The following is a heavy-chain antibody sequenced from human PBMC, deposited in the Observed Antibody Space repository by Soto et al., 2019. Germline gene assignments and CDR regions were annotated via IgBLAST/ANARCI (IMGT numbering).Heavy chain of an antibody. D-gene: IGHD5-18*01. CDR1: GGTFSSYA. CDR2: IIPNFGTA. CDR3: ARLAVTAMAAYYYYGMDV. J-gene: IGHJ6*02. Sequence: SGKGSCKASGGTFSSYAISWVRQAPGQGLEWMGGIIPNFGTANYPQKFQGRVTIPADESTSTAYMELSSLRSEDTAVYYCARLAVTAMAAYYYYGMDVWGQGTPVTVS. V-gene: IGHV1-69*13.